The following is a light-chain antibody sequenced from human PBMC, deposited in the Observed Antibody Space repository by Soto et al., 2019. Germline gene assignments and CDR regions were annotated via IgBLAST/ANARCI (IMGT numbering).Light chain of an antibody. CDR2: DDS. V-gene: IGLV2-23*01. J-gene: IGLJ3*02. Sequence: QSALTQPASVSGSPGQSITISCTGTSSDVGTYKPVSWYQQHPGKAPKVIIYDDSKRPSGVSNRFSGSKSGNTASLTISVLQAEDEADYYCCSFAGSSTWFGGGTQLTVL. CDR1: SSDVGTYKP. CDR3: CSFAGSSTW.